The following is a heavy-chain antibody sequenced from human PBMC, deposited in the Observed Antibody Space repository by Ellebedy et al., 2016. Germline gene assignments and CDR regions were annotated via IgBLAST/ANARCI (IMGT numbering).Heavy chain of an antibody. CDR3: ARPKGSGYHRGWFNP. Sequence: SETLSLTXAVYGGSFSGYYWSWIRQPPGKGLEWIGEINHSGSTNYNPSLKSRVTISVDTSKNQFSLKLSSVTAADTAVYYCARPKGSGYHRGWFNPWGQGTLVTVSS. V-gene: IGHV4-34*01. CDR1: GGSFSGYY. J-gene: IGHJ5*02. D-gene: IGHD3-3*01. CDR2: INHSGST.